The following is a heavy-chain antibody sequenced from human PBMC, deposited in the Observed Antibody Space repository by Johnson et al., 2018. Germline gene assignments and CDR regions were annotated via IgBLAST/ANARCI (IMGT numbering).Heavy chain of an antibody. J-gene: IGHJ3*02. Sequence: QVQLVQSGGGVVQPGRSLRLSCAASGFTFSSYGMHWVRQAPGKGLEWVAVIWYDGSNKYYADSVKGRFTISSDNSKNTLFLQMNNVRAEDTAVYYCTREASGRGIAFDIWGQGTMVTVSS. CDR2: IWYDGSNK. CDR1: GFTFSSYG. CDR3: TREASGRGIAFDI. D-gene: IGHD1-26*01. V-gene: IGHV3-33*01.